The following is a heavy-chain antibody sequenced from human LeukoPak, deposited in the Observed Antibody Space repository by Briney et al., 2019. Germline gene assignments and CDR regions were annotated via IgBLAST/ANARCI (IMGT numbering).Heavy chain of an antibody. J-gene: IGHJ4*02. V-gene: IGHV4-38-2*02. CDR2: IYHSGST. Sequence: PSETLSLTCTVSGYSISSGYYWGWIRPPPGRGLEWIGSIYHSGSTYYNPSLKSRVTISLDTSKNQFSLKLSSVTAADTAVYYCAREFLVGATYPSFDYWGQGTLVTVSS. CDR1: GYSISSGYY. D-gene: IGHD1-26*01. CDR3: AREFLVGATYPSFDY.